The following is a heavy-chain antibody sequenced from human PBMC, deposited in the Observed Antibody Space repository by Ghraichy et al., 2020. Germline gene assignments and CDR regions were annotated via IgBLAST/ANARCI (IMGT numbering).Heavy chain of an antibody. CDR3: ASGRITMIVVVITPVDY. CDR1: GGSISSSSYY. D-gene: IGHD3-22*01. J-gene: IGHJ4*02. Sequence: SETLSLTCTVSGGSISSSSYYWGWIRQPPGKGLEWIGSIYYSGSTYYNPSLKSRVTISVDTSKNQFSLKLSSVTAADTAVYYCASGRITMIVVVITPVDYWGQGTLVTVSS. V-gene: IGHV4-39*07. CDR2: IYYSGST.